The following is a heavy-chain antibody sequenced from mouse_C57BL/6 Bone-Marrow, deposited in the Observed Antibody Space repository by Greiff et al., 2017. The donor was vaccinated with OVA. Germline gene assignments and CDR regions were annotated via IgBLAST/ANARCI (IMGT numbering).Heavy chain of an antibody. CDR1: GYTFTSYW. V-gene: IGHV1-5*01. D-gene: IGHD2-5*01. CDR2: IYPGNSDT. CDR3: TRKVYYSNFRGYFDY. Sequence: VQLKQSGTVLARPGASVKMSCKTSGYTFTSYWMHWVKQRPGQGLEWIGAIYPGNSDTSYNQKFKGKAKLTAVTSASTAYMELSSLTNEDSAVYYCTRKVYYSNFRGYFDYWGQGTTLTVSS. J-gene: IGHJ2*01.